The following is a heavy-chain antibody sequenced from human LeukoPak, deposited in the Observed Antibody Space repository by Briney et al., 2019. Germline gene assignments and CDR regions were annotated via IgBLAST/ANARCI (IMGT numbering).Heavy chain of an antibody. CDR3: VRDVWGDRDGFFAY. J-gene: IGHJ4*02. Sequence: GGSLTLSCAASGFTFGSYWMQWVRQVPGKGMVWVARINTDGRSTSYGESVKGRFTLSRDNAKNTVYVQMNSLRDEDTAVYYCVRDVWGDRDGFFAYWGQGTLVTVSS. CDR1: GFTFGSYW. V-gene: IGHV3-74*01. D-gene: IGHD5-24*01. CDR2: INTDGRST.